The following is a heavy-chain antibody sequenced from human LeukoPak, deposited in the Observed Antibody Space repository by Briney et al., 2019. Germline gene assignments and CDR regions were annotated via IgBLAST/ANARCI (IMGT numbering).Heavy chain of an antibody. CDR2: IYYSGST. J-gene: IGHJ4*02. D-gene: IGHD3-10*01. CDR1: GGSISSGGYY. CDR3: ARVRWFGDENTLFDY. Sequence: PSETLSLTCTVSGGSISSGGYYWSWIRQHPGKGLEWIGYIYYSGSTYYNPSLKSRVTISVDTSKNQFSLKLSSVTAADTAVYYCARVRWFGDENTLFDYWGQGTLVTVSS. V-gene: IGHV4-31*03.